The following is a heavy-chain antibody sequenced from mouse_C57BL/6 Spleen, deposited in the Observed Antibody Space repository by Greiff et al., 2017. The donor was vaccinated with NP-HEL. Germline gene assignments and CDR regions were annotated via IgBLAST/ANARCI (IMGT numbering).Heavy chain of an antibody. D-gene: IGHD2-4*01. CDR2: IDPSDSYT. CDR3: FYYDYDWFAY. Sequence: VQLQQPGAELVRPGTSVKLSCKASGYTFTSYWMHWVKQRPGQGLEWIGVIDPSDSYTNYNQKFKGKATLTVDTSSSTAYMQLSSLTSEDSAVYYCFYYDYDWFAYWGQGTLVTVSA. CDR1: GYTFTSYW. J-gene: IGHJ3*01. V-gene: IGHV1-59*01.